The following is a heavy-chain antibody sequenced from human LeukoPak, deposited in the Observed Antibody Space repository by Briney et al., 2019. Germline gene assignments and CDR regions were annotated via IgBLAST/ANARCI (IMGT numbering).Heavy chain of an antibody. CDR2: INHSGST. CDR1: GGSFSGYY. CDR3: ARQTGSGLFILP. J-gene: IGHJ4*02. D-gene: IGHD3/OR15-3a*01. V-gene: IGHV4-34*01. Sequence: SETLSLACAVYGGSFSGYYWSWIRQPPGKGLEWIGEINHSGSTNYNASLKSQVSISIDTSKNQFSLRLTSVTAADTAVYYCARQTGSGLFILPGGQGTLVTVSS.